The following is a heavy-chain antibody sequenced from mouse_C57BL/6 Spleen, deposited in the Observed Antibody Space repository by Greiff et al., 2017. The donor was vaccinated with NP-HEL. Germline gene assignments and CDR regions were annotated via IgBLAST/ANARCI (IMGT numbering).Heavy chain of an antibody. CDR2: IRLKSDNYAT. Sequence: EVMLVESGGGLVQPGGSMKLSCVASGFTFSNYWMNWVRQSPEKGLEWVAQIRLKSDNYATHYAESVKGRFTISRDDSKSSVYLQMNNLRAEDTGIYYCTEGDYDGFAYWGQGTLVIVSA. D-gene: IGHD2-4*01. CDR1: GFTFSNYW. CDR3: TEGDYDGFAY. J-gene: IGHJ3*01. V-gene: IGHV6-3*01.